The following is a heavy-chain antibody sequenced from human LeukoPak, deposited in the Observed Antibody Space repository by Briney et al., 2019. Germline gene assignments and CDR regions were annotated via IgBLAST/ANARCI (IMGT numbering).Heavy chain of an antibody. Sequence: GKSLRLSCAASGFTFNNYGMHWVRQAPGKGLEWVAVISYVGRNIHYPDSVKGRFTISRDISTDTLWLQMDSLRTEDTAVYYCAKGPLRGTAAAIDYWGQGTLVTVSS. CDR2: ISYVGRNI. CDR1: GFTFNNYG. J-gene: IGHJ4*02. D-gene: IGHD2-2*01. CDR3: AKGPLRGTAAAIDY. V-gene: IGHV3-30*18.